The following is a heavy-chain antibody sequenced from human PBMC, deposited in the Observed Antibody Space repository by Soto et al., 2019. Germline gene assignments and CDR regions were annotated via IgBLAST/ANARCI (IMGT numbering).Heavy chain of an antibody. Sequence: GESLKISCKGSGCSFTSYWISWVRQLPGKGLERMGRIDPSDSYTNYSPSFQGHVTISAAKSISTAYLQWGSLKASDTAMYYCAGCGIAAAGHDYYYYGMHVWGQGTKVTVSS. CDR3: AGCGIAAAGHDYYYYGMHV. J-gene: IGHJ6*02. CDR1: GCSFTSYW. D-gene: IGHD6-13*01. CDR2: IDPSDSYT. V-gene: IGHV5-10-1*01.